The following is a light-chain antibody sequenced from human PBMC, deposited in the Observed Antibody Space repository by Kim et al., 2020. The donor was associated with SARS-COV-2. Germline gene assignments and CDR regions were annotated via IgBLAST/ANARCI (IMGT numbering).Light chain of an antibody. CDR3: QQRKDWPIT. Sequence: LSPGERAPLSCRASQSICYYVAWYQQQPGRAPRLLMYGASDRATGVPTSFSGSGSGTDFTLTINSLEPEDFAVYYCQQRKDWPITFGQGTRLEIK. CDR1: QSICYY. J-gene: IGKJ5*01. CDR2: GAS. V-gene: IGKV3-11*01.